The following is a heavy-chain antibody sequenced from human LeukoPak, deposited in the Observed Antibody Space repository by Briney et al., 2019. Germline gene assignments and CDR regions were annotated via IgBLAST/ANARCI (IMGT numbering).Heavy chain of an antibody. J-gene: IGHJ3*02. CDR2: ISSSSSTI. Sequence: PGGSLRLSCAASGFTFSSYSMNWVRQAPGKGLEWVSYISSSSSTIYYADSVKGRFTISRDNAKNSLYLQMNSLRAEDTAVYYCASIAAQRDDAFDIWGQGTMVTVSS. V-gene: IGHV3-48*04. D-gene: IGHD6-13*01. CDR3: ASIAAQRDDAFDI. CDR1: GFTFSSYS.